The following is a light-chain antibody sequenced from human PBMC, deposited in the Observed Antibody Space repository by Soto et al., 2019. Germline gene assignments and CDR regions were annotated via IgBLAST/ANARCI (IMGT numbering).Light chain of an antibody. J-gene: IGLJ1*01. CDR1: SSDIGAGYD. CDR3: QSYDSSLTTYV. Sequence: VLTQPPSVSEAPGQRVTISCTGTSSDIGAGYDVHWYQQLPGVAPKLLIYSNAIRPSGVPDRFSASKSGTSASLAITGLRAEDEADYYCQSYDSSLTTYVFGTGTKVTVL. CDR2: SNA. V-gene: IGLV1-40*01.